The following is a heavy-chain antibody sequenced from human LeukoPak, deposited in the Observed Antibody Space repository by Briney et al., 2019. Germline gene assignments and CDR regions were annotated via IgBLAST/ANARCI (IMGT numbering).Heavy chain of an antibody. CDR1: GFTFDDYA. CDR3: AKDPRYVWGSYGPSFDY. CDR2: ISWNSGSI. D-gene: IGHD3-16*01. J-gene: IGHJ4*02. V-gene: IGHV3-9*03. Sequence: PGRSLRLSCAASGFTFDDYAMHWVRQAPGKGLEWVSGISWNSGSIGYADSVKGRFTISRDNAKNSLYLQMNSLRAEDMALYYCAKDPRYVWGSYGPSFDYWGQGTLVTVSS.